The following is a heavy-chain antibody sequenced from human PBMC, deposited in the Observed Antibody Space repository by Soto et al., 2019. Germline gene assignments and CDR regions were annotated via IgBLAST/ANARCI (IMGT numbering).Heavy chain of an antibody. CDR1: GGSISTYY. J-gene: IGHJ4*02. CDR2: IDYSGST. V-gene: IGHV4-59*01. CDR3: AREGYYAPLDY. Sequence: SETLSLSCTVSGGSISTYYWNWVRQPPGKGLEWIGCIDYSGSTKYNPSLKSRVFISVDMTKNQVSLELSSVTAVDTAVYYCAREGYYAPLDYWGQGALGTVSS. D-gene: IGHD3-10*01.